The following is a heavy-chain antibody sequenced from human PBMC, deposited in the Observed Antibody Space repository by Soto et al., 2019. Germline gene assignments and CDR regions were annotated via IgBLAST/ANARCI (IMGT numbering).Heavy chain of an antibody. Sequence: QVQLQQWGAGLLKPSETLSLTCAVYGGSFSGYYWSWIRQPPQKGLEWIGEIDHTGSANYNPSLKSRVTISVDTSKNQFSLNLNSVTAADTAVYYCARGSLGGSGTCYFDYWGQGTLVTVSS. V-gene: IGHV4-34*01. CDR3: ARGSLGGSGTCYFDY. D-gene: IGHD3-10*01. J-gene: IGHJ4*02. CDR1: GGSFSGYY. CDR2: IDHTGSA.